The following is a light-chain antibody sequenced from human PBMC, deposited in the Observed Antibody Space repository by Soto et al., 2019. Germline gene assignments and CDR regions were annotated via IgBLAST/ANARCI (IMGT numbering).Light chain of an antibody. Sequence: DIQMTQSPSTLSASVGDRATITCRASQTITTWLAWYQQKPGKAPKLLIYDASTLENGVPSRFSGSGFGTEFSLTISSLQPDDSATYYCQQYNTLSGTFGQGTKVDIK. J-gene: IGKJ1*01. CDR3: QQYNTLSGT. CDR2: DAS. V-gene: IGKV1-5*01. CDR1: QTITTW.